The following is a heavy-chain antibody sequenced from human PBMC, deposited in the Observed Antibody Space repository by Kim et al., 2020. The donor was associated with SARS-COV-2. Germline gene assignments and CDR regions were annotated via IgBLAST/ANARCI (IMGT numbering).Heavy chain of an antibody. V-gene: IGHV3-66*01. CDR3: ARLYYDILTGYPTSFDY. Sequence: GGSLRLSCAASGFTVSSNYMSWVRQAPGKGLEWVSVIYSGGSTYYADSVKGRFTISRDNSKNTLYLQMNSLRAEDTAVYYCARLYYDILTGYPTSFDYWGQGTLVTVSS. J-gene: IGHJ4*02. CDR2: IYSGGST. CDR1: GFTVSSNY. D-gene: IGHD3-9*01.